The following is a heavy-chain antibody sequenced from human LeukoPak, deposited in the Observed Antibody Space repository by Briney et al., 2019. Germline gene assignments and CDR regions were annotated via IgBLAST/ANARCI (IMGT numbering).Heavy chain of an antibody. CDR3: ARGGYSYGSLYYYYGMDV. V-gene: IGHV4-34*01. Sequence: SETLSLTCAVYGGSFSGYYWSWIRQPPGKGLEXXXXXNHSGSTNYNPSLKSRVTISVDTSKNQFSLKLSSVTAADTAVYYCARGGYSYGSLYYYYGMDVWGQGTTVTVSS. CDR1: GGSFSGYY. D-gene: IGHD5-18*01. J-gene: IGHJ6*02. CDR2: XNHSGST.